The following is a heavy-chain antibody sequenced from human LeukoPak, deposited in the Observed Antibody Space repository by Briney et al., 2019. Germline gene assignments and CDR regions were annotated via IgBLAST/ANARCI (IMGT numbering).Heavy chain of an antibody. CDR3: ARVRNFPDAFDI. Sequence: PSETLSLTCTVSGGSIINYYWAWIRQPPGKGLAWIGYIYDTGSTKYNPSPKSRLTISLHTSRNQFSLNLTSLTAADTAIYYCARVRNFPDAFDIWGQGRMVTVSS. J-gene: IGHJ3*02. CDR1: GGSIINYY. V-gene: IGHV4-59*01. CDR2: IYDTGST.